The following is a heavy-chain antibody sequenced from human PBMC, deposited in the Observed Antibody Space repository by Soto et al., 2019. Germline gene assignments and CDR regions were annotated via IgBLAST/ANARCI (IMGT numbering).Heavy chain of an antibody. CDR3: ARSQSSLLLDC. D-gene: IGHD2-8*02. Sequence: SETLSLTCAVYGGCFSGYYWSWIRQPPGKGLEWIGEINHSGSTNYNPSLKSRVTISVDTSKNQFSLKLSSVTAADTAVYYCARSQSSLLLDCWGQGILVTVSS. CDR1: GGCFSGYY. CDR2: INHSGST. V-gene: IGHV4-34*01. J-gene: IGHJ4*02.